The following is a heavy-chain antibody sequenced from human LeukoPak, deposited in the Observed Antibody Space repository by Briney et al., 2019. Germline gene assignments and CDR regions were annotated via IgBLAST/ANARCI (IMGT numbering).Heavy chain of an antibody. CDR1: GFTFSSYS. J-gene: IGHJ4*02. Sequence: GGSLRLSCAASGFTFSSYSMNWVRQAPGKGLEWVSSISSSSYIYYADSVKGRFTISRDNAKNSLYLQMNSLRAEDTAVYYCARGPQKYEYYFDYWGQGTLVTVSS. V-gene: IGHV3-21*01. CDR2: ISSSSYI. CDR3: ARGPQKYEYYFDY. D-gene: IGHD3-3*01.